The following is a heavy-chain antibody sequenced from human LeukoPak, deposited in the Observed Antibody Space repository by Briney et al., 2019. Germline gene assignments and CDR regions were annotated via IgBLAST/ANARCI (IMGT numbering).Heavy chain of an antibody. CDR3: AREEFPGIAASLYDY. CDR2: TFYRSKWYN. V-gene: IGHV6-1*01. CDR1: GXSVSSNTSG. J-gene: IGHJ4*02. D-gene: IGHD6-13*01. Sequence: SQTLSLTCAITGXSVSSNTSGWNWIRQSPSRGLEWLGRTFYRSKWYNDYAESVRSRIAITPDTSRNQFSLHLNSVTPEDTAVYFCAREEFPGIAASLYDYWGQGTRVTVSS.